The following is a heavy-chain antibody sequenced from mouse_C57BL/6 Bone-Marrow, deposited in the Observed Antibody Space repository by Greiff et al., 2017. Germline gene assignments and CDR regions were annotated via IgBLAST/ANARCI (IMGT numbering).Heavy chain of an antibody. V-gene: IGHV5-4*03. J-gene: IGHJ3*01. Sequence: EVKVVESGGGFVKPGGSLKLSCAASGFTFSSYAMSWVRQTPDKRLEWVATISDGGSYTYYPDNVKGRFTISRDNAKNNLYLQMSHLKSEDTAMYDCAEGKCGCRHFAYWGQGTLVTVSA. D-gene: IGHD1-1*02. CDR1: GFTFSSYA. CDR2: ISDGGSYT. CDR3: AEGKCGCRHFAY.